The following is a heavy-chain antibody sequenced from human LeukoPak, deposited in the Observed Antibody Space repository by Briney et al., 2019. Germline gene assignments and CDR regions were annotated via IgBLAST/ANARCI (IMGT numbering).Heavy chain of an antibody. Sequence: SETLSLTCTVSGGSISSYYWSWIRQPAGKGLEWIGHIYTSGSTSYNPSLKSRVTISVDTSKNQFSLKLSSVTAADTAVYYCARTHYYESSGYYGFEYWGQGTLVTVSS. V-gene: IGHV4-4*07. CDR1: GGSISSYY. J-gene: IGHJ4*02. D-gene: IGHD3-22*01. CDR3: ARTHYYESSGYYGFEY. CDR2: IYTSGST.